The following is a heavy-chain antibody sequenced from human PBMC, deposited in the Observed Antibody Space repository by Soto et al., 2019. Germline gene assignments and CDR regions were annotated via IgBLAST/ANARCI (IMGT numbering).Heavy chain of an antibody. J-gene: IGHJ6*03. CDR2: ISGSGGST. V-gene: IGHV3-23*01. CDR3: AKSGYDFWSGYFSRQPYYYYYYMDV. D-gene: IGHD3-3*01. Sequence: GGSLRLSCAASGFTFSSYAMSWVRQAPGKGLEWVSAISGSGGSTYYADSVKGRVTISRDNSKNTLYLQMNSLRAEDTAVYYCAKSGYDFWSGYFSRQPYYYYYYMDVWGKGTTVTVSS. CDR1: GFTFSSYA.